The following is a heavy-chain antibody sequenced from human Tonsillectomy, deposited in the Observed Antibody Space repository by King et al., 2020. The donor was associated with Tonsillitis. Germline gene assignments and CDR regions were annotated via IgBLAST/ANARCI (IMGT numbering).Heavy chain of an antibody. J-gene: IGHJ4*02. V-gene: IGHV4-38-2*01. CDR3: ARSSRDGFDY. Sequence: VQLQESGPGLVKSSETPSLTCAVSGYSINSAYYWGWIRQPPGKGLEWIGNIYHSGSTYYNPSLKSRVTISVDTSKNQFSLKLSSVTAAETAVYYCARSSRDGFDYWGQGTLVTVSS. CDR2: IYHSGST. D-gene: IGHD2/OR15-2a*01. CDR1: GYSINSAYY.